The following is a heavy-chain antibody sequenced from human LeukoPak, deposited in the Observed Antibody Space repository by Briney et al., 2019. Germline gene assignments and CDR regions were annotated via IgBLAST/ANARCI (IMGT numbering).Heavy chain of an antibody. Sequence: GRTLRLSCAASGFTFSNYAMTWVRQAPGKGLESVSSLTCSGDDTYYSDSVKGRFTISRDNSRNTLYLHMNSLRAEDTAVYYCAKGNSYYYFDYWGQGILVTVSS. CDR3: AKGNSYYYFDY. V-gene: IGHV3-23*01. D-gene: IGHD4-11*01. J-gene: IGHJ4*02. CDR2: LTCSGDDT. CDR1: GFTFSNYA.